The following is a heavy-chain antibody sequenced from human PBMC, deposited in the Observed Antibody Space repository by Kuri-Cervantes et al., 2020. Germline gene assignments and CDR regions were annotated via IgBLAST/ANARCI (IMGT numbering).Heavy chain of an antibody. CDR2: IRSKVYGETT. Sequence: GESLKISCAASGFTFSTYAMHWVRQAPGKGLEWVTCIRSKVYGETTEYAASVRGRFTISGDDSKAIAYLQMNSLRAEDTAVYYCAGSIMGASTGDFDYWGQGTLVTVSS. CDR3: AGSIMGASTGDFDY. J-gene: IGHJ4*02. CDR1: GFTFSTYA. D-gene: IGHD1-26*01. V-gene: IGHV3-49*04.